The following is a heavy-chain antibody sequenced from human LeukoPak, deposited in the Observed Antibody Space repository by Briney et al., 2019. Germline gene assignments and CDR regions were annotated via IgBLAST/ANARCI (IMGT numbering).Heavy chain of an antibody. CDR1: GFTFRSYA. V-gene: IGHV3-30-3*01. CDR2: ILYDGSNQ. Sequence: GGSLRLSCAASGFTFRSYAMHWVRQAPGKGLEWVGVILYDGSNQYYADSVKGRFTISRDNSKNTLYLQMNSLSPEDTAVYYCAKRPDDYSYGMDVWGQGTTVTVSS. CDR3: AKRPDDYSYGMDV. J-gene: IGHJ6*02.